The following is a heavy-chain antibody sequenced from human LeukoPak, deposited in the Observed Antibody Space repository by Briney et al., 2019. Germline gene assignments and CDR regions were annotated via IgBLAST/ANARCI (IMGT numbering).Heavy chain of an antibody. D-gene: IGHD6-6*01. CDR1: GGSISSYY. V-gene: IGHV4-59*01. CDR3: AGRRYSSSFDY. Sequence: PSETLSLTCTVSGGSISSYYWSWIRQPPGKGLEWIGYIYYSGSTNYNPSLKSRVTISVDTSKNQFSLKLSSVTAADTAVYYCAGRRYSSSFDYWGQGTLVTVSS. J-gene: IGHJ4*02. CDR2: IYYSGST.